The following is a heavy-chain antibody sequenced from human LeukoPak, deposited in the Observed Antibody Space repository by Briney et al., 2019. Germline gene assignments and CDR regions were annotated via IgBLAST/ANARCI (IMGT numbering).Heavy chain of an antibody. V-gene: IGHV4-34*01. J-gene: IGHJ6*02. D-gene: IGHD3-10*01. Sequence: PSETLSLTCAVYGGSFSGYYWSWIRQPPGKGLEWIGEISHSGSTNYNPSLKSRVTISVDTSKNQFSLKLSSVTAADTAVYYCARGLRVLLWFGELAKYYGMDVWGQGTTVTVSS. CDR3: ARGLRVLLWFGELAKYYGMDV. CDR1: GGSFSGYY. CDR2: ISHSGST.